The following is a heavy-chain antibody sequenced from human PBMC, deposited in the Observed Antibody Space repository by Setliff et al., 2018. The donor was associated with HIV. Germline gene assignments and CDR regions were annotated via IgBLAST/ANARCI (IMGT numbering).Heavy chain of an antibody. D-gene: IGHD3-10*01. V-gene: IGHV4-61*09. CDR1: GGSISSGSYY. CDR2: IHTSGST. CDR3: ARDDTVVRGHFDY. J-gene: IGHJ4*02. Sequence: KPSETLSLTCTVSGGSISSGSYYWSWIRQPAGKGLEWIGHIHTSGSTKYNPSLKSRVTISADTSKNQFSLNLSSVTAAETAVYYCARDDTVVRGHFDYWGQGTLVTVSS.